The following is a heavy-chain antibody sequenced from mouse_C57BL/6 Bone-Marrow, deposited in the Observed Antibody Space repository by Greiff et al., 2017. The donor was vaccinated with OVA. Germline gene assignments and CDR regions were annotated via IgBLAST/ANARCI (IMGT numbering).Heavy chain of an antibody. Sequence: LQESGPGLVKPSQSLSLTCSVTGYSITSGYYWNWIRQFPGNKLEWMGYISYDGSNNYNPSLKNRISITRDTSKNQFFLKLNSVTTEDTATYYCARGGVDYDWFAYWGQGTLVTVSA. CDR3: ARGGVDYDWFAY. D-gene: IGHD1-1*01. CDR2: ISYDGSN. J-gene: IGHJ3*01. V-gene: IGHV3-6*01. CDR1: GYSITSGYY.